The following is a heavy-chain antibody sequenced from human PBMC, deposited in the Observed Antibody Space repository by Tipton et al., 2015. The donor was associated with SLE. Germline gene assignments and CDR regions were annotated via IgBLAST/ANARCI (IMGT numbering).Heavy chain of an antibody. CDR3: AKDGGYSYDQGAFDI. J-gene: IGHJ3*02. CDR2: ISGSGGST. D-gene: IGHD5-18*01. V-gene: IGHV3-23*01. CDR1: GFTFSSYG. Sequence: GSLRLSCAASGFTFSSYGMSWVRQAPGKGLEWVSAISGSGGSTYYADSVKGWFTISRDNSKNTLYLQMNSLRAEDTAVYYCAKDGGYSYDQGAFDIWGQGTMVTVSS.